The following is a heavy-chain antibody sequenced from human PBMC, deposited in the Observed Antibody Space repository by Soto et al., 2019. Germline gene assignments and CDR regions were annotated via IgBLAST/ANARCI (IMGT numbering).Heavy chain of an antibody. D-gene: IGHD1-26*01. J-gene: IGHJ4*02. V-gene: IGHV3-30*18. CDR3: AKDGRELGLLFDY. Sequence: GGSLRLSCAASGFTFSSYGMHWVRQAPGKGLEWVAVISYDGSNKYYADSVKGRFTISRDNSKNTLYLQMNSLRAEDTAVYYSAKDGRELGLLFDYWGQGTLVTVSS. CDR1: GFTFSSYG. CDR2: ISYDGSNK.